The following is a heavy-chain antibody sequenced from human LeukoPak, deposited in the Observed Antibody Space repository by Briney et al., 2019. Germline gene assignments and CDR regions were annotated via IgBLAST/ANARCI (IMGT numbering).Heavy chain of an antibody. Sequence: PGRSLRLSCPASASIFSNYAMSWVRQAPGELMEWDSAIGGRDGGTYYADSVKARFTVSRDDPKNTLYLQMNTLRVEDTAVYYCAKWGDYDILTGYYDSDYWGHGTLVTVSS. CDR2: IGGRDGGT. CDR3: AKWGDYDILTGYYDSDY. CDR1: ASIFSNYA. J-gene: IGHJ4*01. D-gene: IGHD3-9*01. V-gene: IGHV3-23*01.